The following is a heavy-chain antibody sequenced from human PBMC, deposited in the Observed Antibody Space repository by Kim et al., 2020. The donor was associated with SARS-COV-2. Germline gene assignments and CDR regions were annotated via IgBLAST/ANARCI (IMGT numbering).Heavy chain of an antibody. CDR3: AREASQLERSRDPTNFDY. D-gene: IGHD1-1*01. CDR1: GFTFSSYA. J-gene: IGHJ4*02. V-gene: IGHV3-30-3*01. Sequence: GGSLRLSCAASGFTFSSYAMHWVRQAPGKGLEWVAVISYDGSNKYYADSVKGRFTISRDNSKNTLYLQMNSLRAEDTAVYYCAREASQLERSRDPTNFDYWGQGTLVTVSS. CDR2: ISYDGSNK.